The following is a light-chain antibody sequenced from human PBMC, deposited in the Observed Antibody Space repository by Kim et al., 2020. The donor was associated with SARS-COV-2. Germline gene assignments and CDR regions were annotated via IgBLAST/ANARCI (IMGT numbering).Light chain of an antibody. Sequence: QSALTQPASVSGSPGQSITISCTGTSSDVGSYNYVSWYQQHPGKAPKLMIYDVSKRPSGVSNRFSGSKSGNTASLTISGLQAEDEADYYCSSYTSSSTRFGGGTQLTVL. J-gene: IGLJ3*02. V-gene: IGLV2-14*01. CDR2: DVS. CDR3: SSYTSSSTR. CDR1: SSDVGSYNY.